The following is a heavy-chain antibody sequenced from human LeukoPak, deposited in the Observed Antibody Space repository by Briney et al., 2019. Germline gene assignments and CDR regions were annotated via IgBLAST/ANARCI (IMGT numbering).Heavy chain of an antibody. CDR2: IYYSGST. CDR3: AREAYYDFWSGLAWAFDI. V-gene: IGHV4-59*01. J-gene: IGHJ3*02. CDR1: GCSISSYY. Sequence: SETLCLTCTVSGCSISSYYWSWIRQPPGKGLEWIGYIYYSGSTNYTPSLKSRVTISVDTSKNQFSLKLSSVTAADTAVYYCAREAYYDFWSGLAWAFDIWYQGKMV. D-gene: IGHD3-3*01.